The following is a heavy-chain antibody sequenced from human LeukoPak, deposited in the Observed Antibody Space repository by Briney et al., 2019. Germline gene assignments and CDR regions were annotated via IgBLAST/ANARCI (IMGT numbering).Heavy chain of an antibody. CDR2: ITGSGGNT. Sequence: GGSLRLSCAASGFTFSNYAMSWVRQAPGKGLDWVSAITGSGGNTYYADSVKGRFTISRDNSKNTLYLQMNSLRAEDTAVYYCAKWGDYDVLTGYYVSDYWGQGALVPVSS. V-gene: IGHV3-23*01. CDR1: GFTFSNYA. J-gene: IGHJ4*02. D-gene: IGHD3-9*01. CDR3: AKWGDYDVLTGYYVSDY.